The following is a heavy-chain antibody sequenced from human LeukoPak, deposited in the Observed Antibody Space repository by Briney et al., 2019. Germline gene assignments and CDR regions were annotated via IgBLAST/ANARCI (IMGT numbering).Heavy chain of an antibody. D-gene: IGHD3-16*01. Sequence: GGSLRLSCAVSGLTFSSFWMSWVRPAPGKGPEWVASIKQNGRDTYYMDSVKGRFTISRDNAENSLHLQMSSLRADDTAVYYCARGHLGLNYWGQGTLVTVSS. V-gene: IGHV3-7*01. J-gene: IGHJ4*02. CDR3: ARGHLGLNY. CDR2: IKQNGRDT. CDR1: GLTFSSFW.